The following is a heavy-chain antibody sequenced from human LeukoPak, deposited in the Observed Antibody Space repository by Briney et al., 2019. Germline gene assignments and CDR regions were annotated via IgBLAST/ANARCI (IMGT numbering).Heavy chain of an antibody. V-gene: IGHV4-34*01. Sequence: PSETLSLTCAVYGGSFSGYYWSWIRQPPGKGLEWIGEINHSGSTNYNPSLKSRVTISVDTSKNQFSLKLSSVTAADTAVYYCARGREYYGSGSYRYFDYWGQGTLVTVSS. J-gene: IGHJ4*02. CDR1: GGSFSGYY. D-gene: IGHD3-10*01. CDR3: ARGREYYGSGSYRYFDY. CDR2: INHSGST.